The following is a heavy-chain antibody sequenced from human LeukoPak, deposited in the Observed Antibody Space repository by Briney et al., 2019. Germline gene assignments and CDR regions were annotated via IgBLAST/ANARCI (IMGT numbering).Heavy chain of an antibody. CDR1: GFTFSSYE. J-gene: IGHJ6*02. CDR2: ISGSGSTI. D-gene: IGHD2-2*01. CDR3: ARYCSSTSCPRDYGMDV. Sequence: PRGSPRLSCAASGFTFSSYEMNWVRQAPRKGLEWVSYISGSGSTIYYADSVKGRFTISRDNAKNSLYLQMNSLRAEDTAVYYCARYCSSTSCPRDYGMDVWGQRTTVADSS. V-gene: IGHV3-48*03.